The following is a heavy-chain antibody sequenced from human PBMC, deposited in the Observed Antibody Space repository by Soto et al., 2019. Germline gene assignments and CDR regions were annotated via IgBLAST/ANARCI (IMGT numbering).Heavy chain of an antibody. CDR3: GSVIAEAGGGEGY. Sequence: SETLSITWTFSGGSISIYYWNLIRQPPGKGLESIAYIYYIGSNNYNPSLKSRVTISVDTSKNQFSLKLSSVTAADTALYYCGSVIAEAGGGEGYWGQGTLVTVSS. V-gene: IGHV4-59*01. J-gene: IGHJ4*02. D-gene: IGHD6-13*01. CDR2: IYYIGSN. CDR1: GGSISIYY.